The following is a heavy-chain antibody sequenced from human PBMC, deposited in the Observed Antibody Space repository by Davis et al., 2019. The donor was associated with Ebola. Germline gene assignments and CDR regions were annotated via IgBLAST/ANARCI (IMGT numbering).Heavy chain of an antibody. D-gene: IGHD3-22*01. CDR3: ARELDLVLTWVGMDV. V-gene: IGHV3-11*04. Sequence: PAGSLRLSCAASGFTFRDYHMSRMRLAPGKGLEWVSYMSANGYREFYMDSVKGRFTISRDNAKNSLYLQMNSLRAEDTAVYYCARELDLVLTWVGMDVWGQGTTVTVSS. CDR2: MSANGYRE. CDR1: GFTFRDYH. J-gene: IGHJ6*02.